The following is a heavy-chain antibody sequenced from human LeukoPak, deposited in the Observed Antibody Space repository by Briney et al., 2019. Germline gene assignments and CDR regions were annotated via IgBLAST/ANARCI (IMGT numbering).Heavy chain of an antibody. V-gene: IGHV3-9*01. CDR3: ARDRASGWYYWFDP. CDR2: ISWNSGSI. CDR1: GFTFDDYA. Sequence: GRSLRLSCAASGFTFDDYAMHWVRQAPGKGLEWVSGISWNSGSIGYADSVKGRFTISRDNAKNSLYLQMNSLRAEDTAVYYCARDRASGWYYWFDPWGQGTLVTVSS. J-gene: IGHJ5*02. D-gene: IGHD6-19*01.